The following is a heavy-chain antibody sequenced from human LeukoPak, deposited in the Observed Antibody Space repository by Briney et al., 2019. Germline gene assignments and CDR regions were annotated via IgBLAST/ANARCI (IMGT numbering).Heavy chain of an antibody. CDR3: AKDISGVAVAGTFLVNYYYMDV. CDR2: ISGSGGST. D-gene: IGHD6-19*01. V-gene: IGHV3-23*01. Sequence: PGGSLRLSCAASGFTFSSYGMSWVRQAPGKGLEWVSAISGSGGSTYYADSVKGRFTISRDNSKNTLYLQMNSLRAEDTAVYYCAKDISGVAVAGTFLVNYYYMDVWGKGTTVTVSS. J-gene: IGHJ6*03. CDR1: GFTFSSYG.